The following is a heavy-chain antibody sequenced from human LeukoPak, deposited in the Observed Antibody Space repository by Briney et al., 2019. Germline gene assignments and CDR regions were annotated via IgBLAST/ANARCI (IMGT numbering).Heavy chain of an antibody. J-gene: IGHJ6*03. CDR1: GFTFSSYG. CDR3: AKHYFYYMTV. Sequence: PGGSLRLSCAASGFTFSSYGVSWVRQAPGKGLEWVSVVTGSGSSTYYADSVEGRFTISRDNSKNTLYLQMNSLRAEDTAVYYCAKHYFYYMTVWGKGTTVTISS. V-gene: IGHV3-23*01. CDR2: VTGSGSST.